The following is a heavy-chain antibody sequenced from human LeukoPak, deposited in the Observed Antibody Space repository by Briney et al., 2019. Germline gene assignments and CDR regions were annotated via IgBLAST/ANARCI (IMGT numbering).Heavy chain of an antibody. CDR3: ARQNDYGDPNWFDP. D-gene: IGHD4-17*01. Sequence: SETLSLTCTVSGGSISSYYWSWIRQPPGKGLEWIGYIYYSGSTSYNPSLKSRVTISVDTSKNQFSLKLSSVTAADTAVYYCARQNDYGDPNWFDPWGQGTLVTVSS. V-gene: IGHV4-59*08. CDR2: IYYSGST. J-gene: IGHJ5*02. CDR1: GGSISSYY.